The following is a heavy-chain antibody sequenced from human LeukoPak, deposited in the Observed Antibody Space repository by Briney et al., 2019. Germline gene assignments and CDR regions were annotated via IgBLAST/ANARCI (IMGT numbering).Heavy chain of an antibody. V-gene: IGHV4-61*01. CDR3: ARDPRSSGYCSGGSCSDWFDP. J-gene: IGHJ5*02. D-gene: IGHD2-15*01. Sequence: SETLSLTCTVSGGSVSRGSYYCSWIRQPPGKGLEWIGYIYYSGSTNYNPSLKSRVTISVDTSKNQFSLKLSPVTAADTAVYYCARDPRSSGYCSGGSCSDWFDPWGQGTLVTVSS. CDR1: GGSVSRGSYY. CDR2: IYYSGST.